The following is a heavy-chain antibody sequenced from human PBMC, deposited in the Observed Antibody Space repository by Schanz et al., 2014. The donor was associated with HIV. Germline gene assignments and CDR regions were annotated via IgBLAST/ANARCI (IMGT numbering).Heavy chain of an antibody. Sequence: QLLESGGGLVQPGGLLRLSCATSGFPFAAYAMTWVRQAPGKGLEWVSAIDGVGDNTYYADSVKGRFTISRDNSKNTVYLRMSGLRAEDTAVYYCANQRYSGTYRPFDYWGRGTLVTVSS. CDR2: IDGVGDNT. D-gene: IGHD1-26*01. V-gene: IGHV3-23*01. CDR1: GFPFAAYA. CDR3: ANQRYSGTYRPFDY. J-gene: IGHJ4*02.